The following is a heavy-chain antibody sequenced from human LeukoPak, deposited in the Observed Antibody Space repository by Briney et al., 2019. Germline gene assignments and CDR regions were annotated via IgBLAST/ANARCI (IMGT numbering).Heavy chain of an antibody. Sequence: SETLSLTCAVYGGSFSNYYWGWIRQSPARGLEWIGEVNHRGTTNYSPSLKSRVTISVDSSNNQFSLKMTSVTAADTAVYYCTREWSSGYYSDYWGQGILVTVSS. CDR2: VNHRGTT. CDR3: TREWSSGYYSDY. J-gene: IGHJ4*02. CDR1: GGSFSNYY. V-gene: IGHV4-34*01. D-gene: IGHD3-22*01.